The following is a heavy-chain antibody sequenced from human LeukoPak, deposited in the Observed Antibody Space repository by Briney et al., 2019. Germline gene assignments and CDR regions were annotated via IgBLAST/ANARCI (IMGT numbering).Heavy chain of an antibody. CDR2: ISGSGGST. CDR3: AKSSTLWFGELLWTCFDY. V-gene: IGHV3-23*01. J-gene: IGHJ4*02. Sequence: GGSLRLSCAASGFTFSSYAMSWVRQAPGKGLEWVSAISGSGGSTYYADSVKGRFTISRDNSKNTLYLQMNSLRAEDAAVYYCAKSSTLWFGELLWTCFDYWGQGTLVTVSS. D-gene: IGHD3-10*01. CDR1: GFTFSSYA.